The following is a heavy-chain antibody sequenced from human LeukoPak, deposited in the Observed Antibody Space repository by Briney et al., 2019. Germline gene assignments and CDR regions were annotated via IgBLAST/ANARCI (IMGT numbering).Heavy chain of an antibody. CDR3: ARTYYYDSSGYYDY. D-gene: IGHD3-22*01. J-gene: IGHJ4*02. V-gene: IGHV1-69*05. CDR2: IIPIFGTA. CDR1: GGTFSSYA. Sequence: SVKVSCKASGGTFSSYAISWVRQAPGQGLEWMGGIIPIFGTANYAQKFQGRVTITTDESTSTAYMELSSLRSEDRAVYYCARTYYYDSSGYYDYWGQGTLVTVSS.